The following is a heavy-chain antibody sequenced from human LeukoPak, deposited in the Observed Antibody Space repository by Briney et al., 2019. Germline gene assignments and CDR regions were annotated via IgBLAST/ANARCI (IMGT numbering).Heavy chain of an antibody. CDR3: ASGDIVATIGY. V-gene: IGHV3-21*01. CDR1: GFTFSNHA. J-gene: IGHJ4*02. D-gene: IGHD5-12*01. Sequence: NPGTSLRLSCAASGFTFSNHAMHWVRQAPGKGLEWVSSITSRSTYIYYADSLKGRFTISRDNAKNSLYLQMNSLRAEDTAVYYCASGDIVATIGYWGQGTLVTVSS. CDR2: ITSRSTYI.